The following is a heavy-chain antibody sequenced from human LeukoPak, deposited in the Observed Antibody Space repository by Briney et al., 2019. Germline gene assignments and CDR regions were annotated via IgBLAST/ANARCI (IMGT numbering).Heavy chain of an antibody. D-gene: IGHD6-6*01. Sequence: SETLSLTCTVSGVSISSYYWSWIRQPPGKGLEWIGYIYYSGSTNYNPSLKSRLTISSDSSKNQFSLKLNSVTATDTAVYYCARMSFVRGSSLDYWGQGILVTVSS. CDR2: IYYSGST. CDR3: ARMSFVRGSSLDY. CDR1: GVSISSYY. V-gene: IGHV4-59*08. J-gene: IGHJ4*02.